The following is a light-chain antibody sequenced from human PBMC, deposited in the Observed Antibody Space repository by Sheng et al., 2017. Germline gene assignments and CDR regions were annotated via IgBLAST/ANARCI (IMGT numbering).Light chain of an antibody. J-gene: IGKJ4*01. V-gene: IGKV1-33*01. Sequence: DIQMTQSPSSLSASVGDRVTITCQASQDISDYLSWYHQEPGKAPKFLIYGASNVETGVPSRFSGSGSGTDFTFTITSLQPEDVGIYYCQQYDKLPLTFDGGTTV. CDR2: GAS. CDR1: QDISDY. CDR3: QQYDKLPLT.